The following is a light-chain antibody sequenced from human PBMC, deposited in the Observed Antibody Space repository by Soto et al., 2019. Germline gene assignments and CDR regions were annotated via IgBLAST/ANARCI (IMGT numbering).Light chain of an antibody. CDR1: SSNIGAGYD. V-gene: IGLV1-40*01. CDR2: GNS. CDR3: QSYDSSLSGYVV. J-gene: IGLJ2*01. Sequence: QSVLTQPPSVSGAPGQRVTISCTGSSSNIGAGYDVHWYQQLPGTAPKLLIYGNSNRPSGVPDRFSGSKSGTSASLAITGRQAEDEADYYCQSYDSSLSGYVVFGVGTKLPVL.